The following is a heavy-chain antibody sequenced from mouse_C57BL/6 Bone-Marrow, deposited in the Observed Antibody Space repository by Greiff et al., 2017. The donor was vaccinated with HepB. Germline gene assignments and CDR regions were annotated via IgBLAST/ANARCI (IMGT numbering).Heavy chain of an antibody. J-gene: IGHJ1*03. Sequence: EVQLVESGGGLVQPKGSLKLSCAASGFSFNTYAMNWVRQAPGKGLEWVARIRSKSNNYATYYADSVKDRFTISRDDSESMLYLQMNNLKTEDTAMYYCCRHTLRSGYFDVWGTGTTVTVSS. D-gene: IGHD1-1*01. CDR2: IRSKSNNYAT. CDR3: CRHTLRSGYFDV. V-gene: IGHV10-1*01. CDR1: GFSFNTYA.